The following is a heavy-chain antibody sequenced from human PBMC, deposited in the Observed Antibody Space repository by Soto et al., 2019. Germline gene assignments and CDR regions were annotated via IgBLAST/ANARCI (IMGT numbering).Heavy chain of an antibody. CDR3: ARDRLGPSGYCSSTSCYSGGMDV. Sequence: ASVKVSCKASGYTFTSYYVHWVRQAPGQGLEWMGIINPSGGSTSYAQKFQGRVTMTRDTSTSTVYMELSSLRSEDTAVYYCARDRLGPSGYCSSTSCYSGGMDVWGQGTTVTVSS. V-gene: IGHV1-46*01. D-gene: IGHD2-2*02. CDR1: GYTFTSYY. CDR2: INPSGGST. J-gene: IGHJ6*02.